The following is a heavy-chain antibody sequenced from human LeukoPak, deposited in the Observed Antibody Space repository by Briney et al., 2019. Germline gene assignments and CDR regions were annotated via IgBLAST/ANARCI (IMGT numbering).Heavy chain of an antibody. J-gene: IGHJ6*03. CDR2: ISDSGGDT. CDR3: ARVKSGYSYGPHYYYYYYMDV. D-gene: IGHD5-18*01. V-gene: IGHV3-23*01. CDR1: GLTFRTYA. Sequence: SGGSLRLSCAASGLTFRTYAMSWVRQAPGKGLEWVSSISDSGGDTFYADSVKGRFTISRDNSKNTVYLQMNSLRAEDTAVYYCARVKSGYSYGPHYYYYYYMDVWGKGTTVTVSS.